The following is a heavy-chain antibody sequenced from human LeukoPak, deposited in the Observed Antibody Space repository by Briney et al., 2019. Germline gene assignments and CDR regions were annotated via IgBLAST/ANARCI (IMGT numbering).Heavy chain of an antibody. J-gene: IGHJ4*02. Sequence: AASVKVSCKASGYTFSDFYIHWVRQAPGQGLEYVGWITPKSGDTYSPQRFRGRVTMTRDASISTAYMELSSLRSDDTAVYFCARVRLADERAWAYWGQGTLVTVSS. D-gene: IGHD3-3*02. CDR3: ARVRLADERAWAY. CDR2: ITPKSGDT. CDR1: GYTFSDFY. V-gene: IGHV1-2*02.